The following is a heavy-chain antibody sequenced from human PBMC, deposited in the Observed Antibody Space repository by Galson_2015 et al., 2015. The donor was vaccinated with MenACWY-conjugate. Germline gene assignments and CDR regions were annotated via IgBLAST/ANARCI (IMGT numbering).Heavy chain of an antibody. D-gene: IGHD3-10*01. V-gene: IGHV1-46*01. J-gene: IGHJ6*03. Sequence: SVKVSCKASGYTFGNNCIHWVREAPGQGLQWLGRINPSGGRTTYAQNFQGRITMTTDTSTGTVYLELASLRSDDSGVYYCARDPGEFPVRSLPANYMDVWGKGTTVIVSS. CDR3: ARDPGEFPVRSLPANYMDV. CDR1: GYTFGNNC. CDR2: INPSGGRT.